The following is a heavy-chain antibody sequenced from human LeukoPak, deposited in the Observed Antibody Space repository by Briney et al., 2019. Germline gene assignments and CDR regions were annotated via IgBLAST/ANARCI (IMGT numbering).Heavy chain of an antibody. D-gene: IGHD3-3*01. J-gene: IGHJ5*02. CDR1: GYTFTDYY. CDR2: INPNSGGT. CDR3: ARESTTYYDFWSGITGGWFDP. Sequence: ASVKVSCKASGYTFTDYYMHWVRQAPGQGLEWMGWINPNSGGTNYAQKLQGRVTMTTDTSTSTAYMELRSLRSDDTAVYYCARESTTYYDFWSGITGGWFDPWGQGTLVTVSS. V-gene: IGHV1-2*02.